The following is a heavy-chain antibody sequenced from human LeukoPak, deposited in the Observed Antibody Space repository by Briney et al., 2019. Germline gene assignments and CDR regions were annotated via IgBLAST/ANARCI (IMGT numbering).Heavy chain of an antibody. CDR2: IKQAGSEK. J-gene: IGHJ4*02. V-gene: IGHV3-7*01. Sequence: GGSLRLSCAPSGFTFSSYWMSWVRQAPGEGLEWVANIKQAGSEKYFVDSVKGRFTISRDNAKNSLYLQMNSLRAEDTAVYYCARDLVGASHYWVQGTLVTVSS. CDR1: GFTFSSYW. CDR3: ARDLVGASHY. D-gene: IGHD1-26*01.